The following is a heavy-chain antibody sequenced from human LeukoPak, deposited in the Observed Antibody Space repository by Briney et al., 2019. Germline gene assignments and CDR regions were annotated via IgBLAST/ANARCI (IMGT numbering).Heavy chain of an antibody. J-gene: IGHJ4*02. CDR1: GFTLSSNW. D-gene: IGHD3-10*01. V-gene: IGHV3-7*01. CDR3: ARWGVNAGLDC. Sequence: GGSLRLSCAVSGFTLSSNWMGWVRQAPGKGLEWVANINPDGSETYYVDSVKGRFIISRDNAKSSLYLQMNSLRGEDTAVYYCARWGVNAGLDCWGQGTLVTVSS. CDR2: INPDGSET.